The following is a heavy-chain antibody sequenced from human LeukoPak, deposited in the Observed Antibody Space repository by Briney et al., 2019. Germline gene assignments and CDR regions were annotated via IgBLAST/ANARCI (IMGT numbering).Heavy chain of an antibody. V-gene: IGHV4-34*01. D-gene: IGHD2-15*01. J-gene: IGHJ5*02. CDR2: INDSGNT. CDR3: ARGRGYCDGASCRFDNMDP. CDR1: GGPFSGYY. Sequence: SETLSLTCSVYGGPFSGYYWGWIRQPPGKGLEWMGEINDSGNTNYNASLKRRVTMSVDTSKNQFSLKLNSVTAADTAVYYCARGRGYCDGASCRFDNMDPWGQGTLVTVSS.